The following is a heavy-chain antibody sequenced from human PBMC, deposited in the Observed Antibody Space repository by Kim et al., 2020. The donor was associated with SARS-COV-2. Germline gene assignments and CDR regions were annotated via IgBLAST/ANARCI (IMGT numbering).Heavy chain of an antibody. J-gene: IGHJ6*02. CDR3: TSFRVGGYHPHYSYFGMDV. CDR2: IYNRENT. D-gene: IGHD3-22*01. V-gene: IGHV4-59*13. Sequence: SETLSLTCTVSSGSISGFYWSWIRQPPGKGLEWIGYIYNRENTNYNPSLKSRVTISVDTSKNQVSLKLSSVTAADTAVYYCTSFRVGGYHPHYSYFGMDVWGQGTTVTVSS. CDR1: SGSISGFY.